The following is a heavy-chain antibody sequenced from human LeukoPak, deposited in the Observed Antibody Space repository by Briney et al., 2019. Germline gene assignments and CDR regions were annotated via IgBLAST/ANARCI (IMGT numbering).Heavy chain of an antibody. D-gene: IGHD1-26*01. Sequence: GGSLRLSCAASGFTFSGSAMHWVRQASGKGLEWVGRIRSKANSYATAYAASVKGRFTISRDDSKNTAYLQMNSLKAEDTAVYYCTRPPGGELPFDYWGQGTLVTVSS. J-gene: IGHJ4*02. CDR2: IRSKANSYAT. CDR3: TRPPGGELPFDY. V-gene: IGHV3-73*01. CDR1: GFTFSGSA.